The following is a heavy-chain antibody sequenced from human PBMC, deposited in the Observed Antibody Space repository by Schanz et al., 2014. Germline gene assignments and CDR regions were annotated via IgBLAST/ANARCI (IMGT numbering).Heavy chain of an antibody. D-gene: IGHD4-17*01. CDR3: ARKMKLGVYGGKGHDSLDI. V-gene: IGHV3-23*04. Sequence: EVQLVESGGGLIQPGGSLRLSCAASGFGFSSYSMNWVRQAPGKGLEWVSAISGGGGTTYYADSVKGRFTISRDNSKNTLFLQMNSLRPEDTAVYYCARKMKLGVYGGKGHDSLDIWGQGTMVTVSS. CDR1: GFGFSSYS. CDR2: ISGGGGTT. J-gene: IGHJ3*02.